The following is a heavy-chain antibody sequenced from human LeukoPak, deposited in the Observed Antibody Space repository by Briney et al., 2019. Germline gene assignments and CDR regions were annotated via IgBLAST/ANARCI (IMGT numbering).Heavy chain of an antibody. Sequence: SVKVSCKASGGTFNRNALTWLRQAPGRGLEWMGRIVPILSITNYAQNFQGRVTIIADKSSTTAYLELSSLRSEDTAVYYCARDREMATGGFDIWGQGTMVTVSS. CDR3: ARDREMATGGFDI. J-gene: IGHJ3*02. D-gene: IGHD5-24*01. V-gene: IGHV1-69*04. CDR1: GGTFNRNA. CDR2: IVPILSIT.